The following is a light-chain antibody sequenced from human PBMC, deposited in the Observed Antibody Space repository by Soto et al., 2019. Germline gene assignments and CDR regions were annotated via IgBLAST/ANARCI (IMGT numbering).Light chain of an antibody. V-gene: IGKV3D-15*01. CDR2: GSS. CDR1: ENVGTN. CDR3: QKYNNWGLS. J-gene: IGKJ4*01. Sequence: IVMTQSPATLSVSPGDEVTLSCRASENVGTNLAWYQQKPGQAPRLLIYGSSTRATGIPATFSGSGSGTEFTLTISSLQSEEYAIYYCQKYNNWGLSFGGGTKVEIK.